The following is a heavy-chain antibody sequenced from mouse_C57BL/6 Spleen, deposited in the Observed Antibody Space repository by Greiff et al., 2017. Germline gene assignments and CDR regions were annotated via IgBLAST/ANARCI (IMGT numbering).Heavy chain of an antibody. V-gene: IGHV1-52*01. CDR1: GYTFTSYW. D-gene: IGHD1-1*01. CDR2: IDPSDSET. CDR3: ASGRSYPRFAY. J-gene: IGHJ3*01. Sequence: QVQLQQSGPELVKPGASVKLSCKASGYTFTSYWMHWVKQRPIQGLEWIGNIDPSDSETHYNQKFKDKATLTVDKSSSTAYMQLSSLTSEDSAVYYCASGRSYPRFAYWGQGTLVTVSA.